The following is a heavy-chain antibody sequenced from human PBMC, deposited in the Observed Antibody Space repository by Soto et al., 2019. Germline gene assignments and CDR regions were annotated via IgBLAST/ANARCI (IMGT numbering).Heavy chain of an antibody. V-gene: IGHV1-18*01. J-gene: IGHJ4*02. CDR1: GYTFTSYG. CDR2: ISAYNGNT. D-gene: IGHD2-2*01. CDR3: ARVPGWDIVVVPAAPNIQYFDY. Sequence: GASVKVSCKASGYTFTSYGISWVRQAPGQGLEWMGWISAYNGNTNYAQKLQGRVTMTTDTSTSTAYMELRSLRSDDTAVYYCARVPGWDIVVVPAAPNIQYFDYWGQGTLVTVSS.